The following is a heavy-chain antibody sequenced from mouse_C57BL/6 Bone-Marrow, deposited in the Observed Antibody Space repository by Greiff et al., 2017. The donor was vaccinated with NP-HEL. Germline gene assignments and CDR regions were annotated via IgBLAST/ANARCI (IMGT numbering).Heavy chain of an antibody. J-gene: IGHJ1*03. CDR3: ARHDWDGYFDV. D-gene: IGHD2-4*01. V-gene: IGHV5-6*02. CDR1: GFTFSSYG. Sequence: EVMLVESGGDLVKPGGSLKLSCAASGFTFSSYGMSWVRQTPDKRLEWVATISSGGSYTYYPDSVKGRFTISRDNAKNTLYLQMSSLKSEDTAMYYCARHDWDGYFDVWGKGTTVTVSS. CDR2: ISSGGSYT.